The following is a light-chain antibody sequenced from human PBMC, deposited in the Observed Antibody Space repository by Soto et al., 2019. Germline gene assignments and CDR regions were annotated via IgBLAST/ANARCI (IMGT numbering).Light chain of an antibody. J-gene: IGKJ1*01. V-gene: IGKV1-39*02. CDR1: QSISSY. CDR3: QVVNSYPRA. CDR2: SAS. Sequence: DIQMTQSPSSLSTSVGDRVTITCRASQSISSYLNWYQQKPGKAPKLLICSASSLQSGVPSRFSGSASGTEFSLTISSLQPEDFGTYYCQVVNSYPRAFGQGTKVDIK.